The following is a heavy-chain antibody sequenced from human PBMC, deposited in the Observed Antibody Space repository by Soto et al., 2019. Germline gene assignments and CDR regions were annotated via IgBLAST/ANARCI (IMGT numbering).Heavy chain of an antibody. J-gene: IGHJ6*02. D-gene: IGHD3-10*01. Sequence: QVQLQESGXGLVKPSETLSLTCTVSGGSITNYYCSWFRQPPGKGLEWIGYINYDGYSAYNLSLKRRVTLSMDASKTQFSLMLESVTATDTAVYYCARHGFGPLHGLVDVWGPGTTVIVSS. CDR2: INYDGYS. CDR1: GGSITNYY. V-gene: IGHV4-59*08. CDR3: ARHGFGPLHGLVDV.